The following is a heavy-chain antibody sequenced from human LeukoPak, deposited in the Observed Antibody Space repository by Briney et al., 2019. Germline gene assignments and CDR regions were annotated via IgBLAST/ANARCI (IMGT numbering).Heavy chain of an antibody. CDR1: DDSVKSRSYY. CDR3: ARGVRRSALLARGVFDYFDY. CDR2: IYYSGSI. J-gene: IGHJ4*02. D-gene: IGHD2-15*01. V-gene: IGHV4-39*07. Sequence: PSETLSLTCTVSDDSVKSRSYYWGWIRQPPGKGLEWIGSIYYSGSIYHNPSLKSRVTISIDTSKNQFSLKLSSVTAADTAVYYCARGVRRSALLARGVFDYFDYWGQGTLVTVSS.